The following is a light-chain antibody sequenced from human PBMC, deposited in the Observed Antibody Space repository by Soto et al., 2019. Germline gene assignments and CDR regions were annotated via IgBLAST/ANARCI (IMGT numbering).Light chain of an antibody. J-gene: IGLJ2*01. CDR3: SSYTDSNNGI. CDR1: SSAVIGHSF. V-gene: IGLV2-8*01. Sequence: QSALSQPPSASGSPGQSVSFSCTGTSSAVIGHSFVSWYQQRPGKAPKLMIYEDLKRPSGVPDRFSGSTSANTASLTVSGLQSEDEAVYYCSSYTDSNNGIFGGGTKLTVL. CDR2: EDL.